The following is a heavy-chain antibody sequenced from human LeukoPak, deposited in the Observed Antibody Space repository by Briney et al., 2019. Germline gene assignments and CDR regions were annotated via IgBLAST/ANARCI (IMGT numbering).Heavy chain of an antibody. J-gene: IGHJ6*02. CDR1: SDSMTYIF. CDR3: ARGDYYYGMDV. V-gene: IGHV4-4*07. CDR2: IYSSGSA. Sequence: SETLSLTCNFSSDSMTYIFWSWIRQPAGKGLEWIGRIYSSGSAHYNPSLKSRVTMSVDTSKNQFSLNLSSVTAADTAVYYCARGDYYYGMDVWGQGTTVTVSS.